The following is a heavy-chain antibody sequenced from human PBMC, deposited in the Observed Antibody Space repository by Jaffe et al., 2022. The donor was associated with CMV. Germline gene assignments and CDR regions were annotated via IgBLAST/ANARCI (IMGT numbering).Heavy chain of an antibody. V-gene: IGHV3-33*08. D-gene: IGHD2-21*01. J-gene: IGHJ6*03. Sequence: QVQLVESGGGVVQPGRSLRLSCAASGFTFSSYGMHWVRQAPGKGLEWVAVIWYDGSNKYYADSVKGRFTISRDNSKNTLYLQMNSLRAEDTAVYYCARDLLLVGHGYMDVWGKGTTVTVSS. CDR3: ARDLLLVGHGYMDV. CDR2: IWYDGSNK. CDR1: GFTFSSYG.